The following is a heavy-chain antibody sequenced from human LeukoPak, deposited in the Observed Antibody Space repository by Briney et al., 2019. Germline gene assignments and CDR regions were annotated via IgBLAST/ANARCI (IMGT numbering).Heavy chain of an antibody. J-gene: IGHJ4*02. V-gene: IGHV3-23*01. CDR1: GFMFSQHT. Sequence: GGSLRLSCAVSGFMFSQHTMSWVRQAPGKRLEWVSSISGSGDATRYADSVMGRFTISRDNAKNTLSLQMNSLRAEDTAVYYCAKVMVRGVPPANWGQGTLVTVSS. CDR2: ISGSGDAT. CDR3: AKVMVRGVPPAN. D-gene: IGHD3-10*01.